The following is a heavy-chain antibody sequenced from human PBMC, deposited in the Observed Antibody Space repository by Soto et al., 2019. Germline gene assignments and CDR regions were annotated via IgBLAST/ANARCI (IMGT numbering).Heavy chain of an antibody. Sequence: PGGSLRLSCAASGFTLSSYNMNWVRQAPGKGLEWVSSISSSSSYIYYADSVKGRFTISRDNAKNSLYLQMNSLRAEDTAVYYCVRDAFTMVRGYYFDYWGQGTLVTVSS. V-gene: IGHV3-21*01. CDR1: GFTLSSYN. D-gene: IGHD3-10*01. CDR3: VRDAFTMVRGYYFDY. J-gene: IGHJ4*02. CDR2: ISSSSSYI.